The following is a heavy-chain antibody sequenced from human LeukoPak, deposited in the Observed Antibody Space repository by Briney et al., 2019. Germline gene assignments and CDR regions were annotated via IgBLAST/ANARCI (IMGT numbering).Heavy chain of an antibody. CDR2: ISYDGSNK. D-gene: IGHD6-19*01. CDR3: AKDRIAVAAGPDY. V-gene: IGHV3-30*18. CDR1: GFTFSSYG. J-gene: IGHJ4*02. Sequence: GGSLRLSCAASGFTFSSYGMHWVRQAPGKGLEWVAVISYDGSNKYYADSVKGRFTISRDNSKNTLYLQMDSLRAEDTAVYYCAKDRIAVAAGPDYWGQGTLVTVSS.